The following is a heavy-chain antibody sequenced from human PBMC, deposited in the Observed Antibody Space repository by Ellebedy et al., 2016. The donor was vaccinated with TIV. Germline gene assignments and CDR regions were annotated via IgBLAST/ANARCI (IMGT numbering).Heavy chain of an antibody. CDR3: ARDGVRSFSSRWYQSPPHFDY. CDR1: GYTFTTYD. J-gene: IGHJ4*02. V-gene: IGHV1-3*01. CDR2: INAGKGKT. D-gene: IGHD6-13*01. Sequence: AASVKVSCKASGYTFTTYDIHWVRQGPGHRLEWMGWINAGKGKTQYSQKFQGRVTISRDTTANTAYLEVTSLRSEDTGVYYCARDGVRSFSSRWYQSPPHFDYWGQGTLVTVSS.